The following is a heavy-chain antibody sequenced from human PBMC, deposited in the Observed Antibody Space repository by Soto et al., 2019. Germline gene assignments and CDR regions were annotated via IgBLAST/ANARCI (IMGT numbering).Heavy chain of an antibody. J-gene: IGHJ6*02. CDR1: GGSISSGDYY. V-gene: IGHV4-30-4*01. Sequence: SLSLTFTVSGGSISSGDYYWSWIRQPPGKGLEWIGYIYYSGSTYYNPSLKSRVTISVDTSKNQFSLKLSSVTAADTAVYYCARDRPKAMVTWYYYGMDVWGQGTTVTVSS. CDR3: ARDRPKAMVTWYYYGMDV. D-gene: IGHD5-18*01. CDR2: IYYSGST.